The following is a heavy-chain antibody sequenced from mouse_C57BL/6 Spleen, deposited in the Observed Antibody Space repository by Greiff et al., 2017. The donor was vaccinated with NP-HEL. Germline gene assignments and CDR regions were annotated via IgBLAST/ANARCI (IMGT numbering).Heavy chain of an antibody. CDR2: INYDGSST. D-gene: IGHD1-1*01. V-gene: IGHV5-16*01. Sequence: EVQVVESEGGLVQPGSSMKLSCTASGFTFSDYYMAWVRQVPEKGLEWVANINYDGSSTYYLDSLKSRFIISRDNAKNILYLQMSSLKSEDTATYYCARRPSYYGSSYWYFDVWGTGTTVTVSS. J-gene: IGHJ1*03. CDR1: GFTFSDYY. CDR3: ARRPSYYGSSYWYFDV.